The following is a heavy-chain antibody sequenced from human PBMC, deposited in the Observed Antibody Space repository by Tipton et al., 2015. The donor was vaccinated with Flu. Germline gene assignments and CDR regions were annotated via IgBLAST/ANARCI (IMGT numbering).Heavy chain of an antibody. CDR2: IYSGDRT. D-gene: IGHD3-9*01. J-gene: IGHJ6*02. CDR1: GFSVSSNY. CDR3: ARIRYDILTGYSKYGLDV. V-gene: IGHV3-53*01. Sequence: SLRLSCAASGFSVSSNYMSWVRQAPGMGLEWVSVIYSGDRTYYADPVKGRFTISRDNSKNTLYLQINSVRAEDTAVYYCARIRYDILTGYSKYGLDVWGQGTTVTVSS.